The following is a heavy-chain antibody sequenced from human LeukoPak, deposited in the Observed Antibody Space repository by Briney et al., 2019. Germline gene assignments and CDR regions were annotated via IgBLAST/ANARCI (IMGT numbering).Heavy chain of an antibody. CDR1: GFTFSSYW. CDR3: ARSINGYNSFDY. CDR2: INSDGSST. V-gene: IGHV3-74*01. J-gene: IGHJ4*02. Sequence: GGSLRLSCAAPGFTFSSYWMHWVRHAPGKGLVWVSRINSDGSSTTYADSVKGRFTISRDNAKNTLFLQMNSLRAEDTAVYYCARSINGYNSFDYWGQGTLVTVSS. D-gene: IGHD5-24*01.